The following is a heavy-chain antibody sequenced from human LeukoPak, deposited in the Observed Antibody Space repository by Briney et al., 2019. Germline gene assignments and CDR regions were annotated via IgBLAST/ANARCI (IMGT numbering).Heavy chain of an antibody. CDR2: ISAYDGNI. CDR3: ARRSENQLLLGPYYYHGMDV. J-gene: IGHJ6*02. D-gene: IGHD2-2*01. Sequence: GASVKVSCKTSGYTFTSYGITWVRQAPGQGLEWMGWISAYDGNIHYAQNLQDRVTMTTDTSTSTAYMELRSLRSDDTAVYYCARRSENQLLLGPYYYHGMDVWGQGTTVTVSS. CDR1: GYTFTSYG. V-gene: IGHV1-18*01.